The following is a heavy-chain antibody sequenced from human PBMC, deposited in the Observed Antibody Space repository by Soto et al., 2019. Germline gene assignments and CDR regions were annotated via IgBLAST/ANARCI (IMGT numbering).Heavy chain of an antibody. CDR2: IYYSGST. D-gene: IGHD3-3*01. CDR3: ARAQTIFGIITVFDY. Sequence: LSLTCTVSGGSINSGGYYWSWIRQHPGKGLEWIGYIYYSGSTYYNPSLKSRVTISVDTSKNQFSLKLTSVTAADTAVYFCARAQTIFGIITVFDYWGQGTLVTVSS. CDR1: GGSINSGGYY. V-gene: IGHV4-31*03. J-gene: IGHJ4*02.